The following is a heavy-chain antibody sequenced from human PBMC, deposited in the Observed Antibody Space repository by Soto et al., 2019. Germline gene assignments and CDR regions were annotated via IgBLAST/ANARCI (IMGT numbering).Heavy chain of an antibody. D-gene: IGHD4-17*01. CDR2: INAGNGNT. CDR1: GYTFTSYA. CDR3: ARYGDYEAGFDY. Sequence: ASVKVSCKASGYTFTSYAMHWVRQAPGQRLEWMGWINAGNGNTKYSQKFQGRVTITRDTSASTAYMELSSLRSEDTAVYYCARYGDYEAGFDYWGQGALVTVSS. V-gene: IGHV1-3*01. J-gene: IGHJ4*02.